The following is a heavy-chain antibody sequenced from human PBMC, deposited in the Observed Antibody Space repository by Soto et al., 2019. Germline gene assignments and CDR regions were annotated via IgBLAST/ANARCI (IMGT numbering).Heavy chain of an antibody. V-gene: IGHV4-59*01. CDR1: GGSISSYY. CDR2: IYYSGST. D-gene: IGHD2-21*01. J-gene: IGHJ4*02. CDR3: ASVFRPAIPYFDY. Sequence: PSETLSLTCTVSGGSISSYYWSWIRQPPGKGLEWIGYIYYSGSTNYNPSLKSRVTISVDTSKNQFSLKLSSVTAADTAVYYCASVFRPAIPYFDYWGQGTLVTVSS.